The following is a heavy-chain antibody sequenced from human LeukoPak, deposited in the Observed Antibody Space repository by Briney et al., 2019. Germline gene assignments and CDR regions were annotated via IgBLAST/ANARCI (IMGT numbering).Heavy chain of an antibody. J-gene: IGHJ4*02. V-gene: IGHV3-7*01. CDR2: TKPAGSQK. CDR3: ARDRGYTSFDF. Sequence: GGSLRLFCAAYGFSFSNSWMNWVRQAPGKGLESRAITKPAGSQKYHVDSVKGRFFVSRDNVKDSLYLQMDSLRADDTAVYYCARDRGYTSFDFWGQGTLVAVSS. CDR1: GFSFSNSW. D-gene: IGHD5-18*01.